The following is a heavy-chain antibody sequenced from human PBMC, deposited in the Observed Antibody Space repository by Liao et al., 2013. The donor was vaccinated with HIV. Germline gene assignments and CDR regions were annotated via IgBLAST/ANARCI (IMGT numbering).Heavy chain of an antibody. Sequence: QVQLQESGPGLVKPSQTLSLTCTVSRASISSGDYYWSWVRQAPGKGLEWIGYIYYSGSTSYYPALYNPSLKSRVTMSVDTSKDQFSLKLRSVTAADTAVYYCAREFQYDSSGEAFDIWGQGTMVTVSS. CDR1: RASISSGDYY. CDR2: IYYSGST. V-gene: IGHV4-30-4*08. D-gene: IGHD3-22*01. J-gene: IGHJ3*02. CDR3: AREFQYDSSGEAFDI.